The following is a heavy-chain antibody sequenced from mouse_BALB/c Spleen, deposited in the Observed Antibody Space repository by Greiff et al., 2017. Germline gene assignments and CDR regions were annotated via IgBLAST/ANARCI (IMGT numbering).Heavy chain of an antibody. J-gene: IGHJ3*01. V-gene: IGHV2-6-7*01. Sequence: VQLKESGPGLVAPSQSLSITCTVSGFSLTGYGVNWVRQPPGKGLEWLGMIWGDGSTDYNSALKSRLSISKDNSKSQVFLKMNSLQTDDTARYYCARSSYDYGPWFAYWGQGTLVTVSA. D-gene: IGHD2-4*01. CDR1: GFSLTGYG. CDR2: IWGDGST. CDR3: ARSSYDYGPWFAY.